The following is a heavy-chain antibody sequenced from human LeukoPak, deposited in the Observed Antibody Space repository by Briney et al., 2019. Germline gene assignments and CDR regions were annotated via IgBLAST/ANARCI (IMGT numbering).Heavy chain of an antibody. CDR3: ARARYYYDSSGYYSLTLDY. Sequence: GGSLRLSCAASGFTFSSYAMHWVRQAPGKGLEWVAVISYDGSNKYYADSVKGRFTISRDNSKNTLYLQMNSLRAEDTAVYYCARARYYYDSSGYYSLTLDYWGQGTLVTVSS. J-gene: IGHJ4*02. CDR1: GFTFSSYA. V-gene: IGHV3-30-3*01. CDR2: ISYDGSNK. D-gene: IGHD3-22*01.